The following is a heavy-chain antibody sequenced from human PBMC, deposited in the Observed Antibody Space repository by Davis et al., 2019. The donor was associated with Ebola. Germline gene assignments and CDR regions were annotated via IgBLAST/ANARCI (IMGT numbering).Heavy chain of an antibody. D-gene: IGHD2-2*01. V-gene: IGHV4-30-4*01. CDR2: IYYSGST. CDR3: VVGGTCTDTNCYLSVDFQH. J-gene: IGHJ1*01. Sequence: PSETLSLTCTVSGGSISGSDYYWTWVRQPPGKGLEWIGYIYYSGSTHYNPSLKSRVTMSVDTSKNQFSLKVNSVTAADTAVYYCVVGGTCTDTNCYLSVDFQHWGQGTLVTVSS. CDR1: GGSISGSDYY.